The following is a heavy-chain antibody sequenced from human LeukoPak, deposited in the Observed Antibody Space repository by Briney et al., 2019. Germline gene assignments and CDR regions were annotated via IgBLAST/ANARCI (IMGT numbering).Heavy chain of an antibody. D-gene: IGHD5-12*01. CDR3: ARTTEGYAGGPGYSYYYYMDV. J-gene: IGHJ6*03. Sequence: SETLSLTCTVSGGSISSYFWSWIRQPPGKGLEWIGYIYYNGSTIYNPSLKSRVTISVDTSKNQVSLKLRSVTAADTAVYYCARTTEGYAGGPGYSYYYYMDVWGKGTTVTISS. CDR1: GGSISSYF. CDR2: IYYNGST. V-gene: IGHV4-59*01.